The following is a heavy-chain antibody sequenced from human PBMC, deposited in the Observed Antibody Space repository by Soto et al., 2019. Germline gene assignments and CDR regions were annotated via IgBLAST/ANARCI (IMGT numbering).Heavy chain of an antibody. CDR2: IYWDDDK. CDR3: AHRRGSASPPDC. Sequence: QITLKESGPTLVKPTQTLTLTCTVSGFSLSTRGVGVGWIRQPPGKALEWLALIYWDDDKRYSPSLKSRLTITTDTSKNQVVLTMTNMDPVDTATYYCAHRRGSASPPDCWGLGTLVTVSS. J-gene: IGHJ4*02. D-gene: IGHD6-6*01. CDR1: GFSLSTRGVG. V-gene: IGHV2-5*02.